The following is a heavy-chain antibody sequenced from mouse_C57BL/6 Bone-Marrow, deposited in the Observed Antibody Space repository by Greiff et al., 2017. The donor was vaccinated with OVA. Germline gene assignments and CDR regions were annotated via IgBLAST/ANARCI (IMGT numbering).Heavy chain of an antibody. CDR2: INRDGGST. J-gene: IGHJ4*01. Sequence: DVQLLESGGGLVQPGASLKLSCESNEYAFPSHDMSWVRKTPEKRLELVAAINRDGGSTYYPDTMESRFIISRDNTSKTLYLQMSSLRSDDTALYYCARHLYYDYDDAYAMDYWGQGTSVTVSS. V-gene: IGHV5-2*01. CDR1: EYAFPSHD. CDR3: ARHLYYDYDDAYAMDY. D-gene: IGHD2-4*01.